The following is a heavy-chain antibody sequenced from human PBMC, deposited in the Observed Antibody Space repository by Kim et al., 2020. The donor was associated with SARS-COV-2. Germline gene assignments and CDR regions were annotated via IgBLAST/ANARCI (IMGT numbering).Heavy chain of an antibody. D-gene: IGHD2-15*01. J-gene: IGHJ2*01. CDR3: AREKEVAAVYWYFDL. V-gene: IGHV1-69*04. Sequence: AQKLQGRLTITADTPPSTAYMDLSSLTSEDTAVYYCAREKEVAAVYWYFDLWGRGTLVTVSS.